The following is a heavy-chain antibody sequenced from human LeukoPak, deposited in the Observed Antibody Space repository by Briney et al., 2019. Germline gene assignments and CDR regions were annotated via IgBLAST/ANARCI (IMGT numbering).Heavy chain of an antibody. Sequence: GGSLRLSCAASGFTFSTYTMNWVRQAPGKGLEWVSSITSGSSFIYYADSVKGRFTISRDSAKNSLTLQMNSLRAEDTGVYYCARAGSGGTFGTWGQGTLVTVSS. V-gene: IGHV3-21*01. CDR3: ARAGSGGTFGT. J-gene: IGHJ5*02. CDR2: ITSGSSFI. D-gene: IGHD2-8*02. CDR1: GFTFSTYT.